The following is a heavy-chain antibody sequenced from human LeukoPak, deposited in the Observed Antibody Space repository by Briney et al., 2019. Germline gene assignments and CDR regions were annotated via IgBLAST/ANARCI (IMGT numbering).Heavy chain of an antibody. CDR2: INQDGSEK. Sequence: PGGSLRPSCVASGFTFSSYWMSWVRQAPGKGLEWVANINQDGSEKYYVDSVKGRFTISRDNAKNSLFLQMNSLRAEDTSMYYCARAHRANCGGDCYPDDCWGQGTLVTVSS. D-gene: IGHD2-21*02. J-gene: IGHJ4*02. V-gene: IGHV3-7*01. CDR1: GFTFSSYW. CDR3: ARAHRANCGGDCYPDDC.